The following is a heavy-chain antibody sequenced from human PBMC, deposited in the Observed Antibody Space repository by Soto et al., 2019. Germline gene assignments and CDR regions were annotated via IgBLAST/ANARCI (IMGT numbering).Heavy chain of an antibody. Sequence: SETLSLTCTVSGGSISSYYWSWIRQPPGKGLEWIGYIYYSGSTNYNPSLKSRVTISVDTSKNQFSLKLSSVTAADTAVYYCARGTLRITIFGVVTPAEFDYWGQGTLVTVSS. D-gene: IGHD3-3*01. V-gene: IGHV4-59*01. J-gene: IGHJ4*02. CDR3: ARGTLRITIFGVVTPAEFDY. CDR2: IYYSGST. CDR1: GGSISSYY.